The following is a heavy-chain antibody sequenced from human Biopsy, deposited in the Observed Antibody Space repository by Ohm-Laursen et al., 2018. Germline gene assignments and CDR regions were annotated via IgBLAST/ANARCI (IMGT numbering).Heavy chain of an antibody. J-gene: IGHJ6*02. V-gene: IGHV3-21*01. Sequence: GSLRLSCTATGFSVSRYDMNWIRQAPGKGLEWISYISETSSHIYDAHAETGRFTFARDTAKNTLYLQLNSLRVEDTAVYYCARDSSRRAREGGMDVWGQGTTVTVSS. CDR1: GFSVSRYD. D-gene: IGHD6-6*01. CDR3: ARDSSRRAREGGMDV. CDR2: ISETSSHI.